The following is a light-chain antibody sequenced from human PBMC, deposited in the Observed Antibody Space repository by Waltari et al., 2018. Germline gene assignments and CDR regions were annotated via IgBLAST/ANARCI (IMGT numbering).Light chain of an antibody. CDR2: DVN. CDR1: SSDIGSYNY. V-gene: IGLV2-14*03. CDR3: SSYTTTSTLLVV. Sequence: QSALTQPASVSGSPGQSITISCTGTSSDIGSYNYVSWYQHHPGKAPKLMIFDVNNRPSGVSDRFSGSKSGNTASQTISGLQAEDEADYYCSSYTTTSTLLVVFGGGTKLTVL. J-gene: IGLJ2*01.